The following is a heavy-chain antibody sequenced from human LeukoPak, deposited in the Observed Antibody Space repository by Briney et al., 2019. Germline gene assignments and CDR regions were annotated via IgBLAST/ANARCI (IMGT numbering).Heavy chain of an antibody. CDR2: IYSDGDT. J-gene: IGHJ4*02. Sequence: PGGSLRLSFVVPGFTLSGNHMTWVPQAPGKGLGWVSVIYSDGDTYYAAPVKGRFTISRDNSNNTLYLQMNSLKPEDTAVYYCVRDPRNGYGHFDYWGQGTLVTVSS. CDR1: GFTLSGNH. CDR3: VRDPRNGYGHFDY. V-gene: IGHV3-66*02. D-gene: IGHD5-24*01.